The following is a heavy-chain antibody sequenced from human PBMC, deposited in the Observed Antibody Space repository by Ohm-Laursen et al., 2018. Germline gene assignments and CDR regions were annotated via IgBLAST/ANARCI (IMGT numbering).Heavy chain of an antibody. J-gene: IGHJ3*02. CDR3: ARYSPVEMIIRGAFDI. D-gene: IGHD5-24*01. CDR1: GGSISSYD. CDR2: INHSGRT. Sequence: SETLSLTCTVSGGSISSYDWSWIRQPPGKGLEWIGEINHSGRTNYNPSLKSRVIISVDTSKNQVPLRMSPVTAADTAVYYCARYSPVEMIIRGAFDIWGQGTMVTVSS. V-gene: IGHV4-34*01.